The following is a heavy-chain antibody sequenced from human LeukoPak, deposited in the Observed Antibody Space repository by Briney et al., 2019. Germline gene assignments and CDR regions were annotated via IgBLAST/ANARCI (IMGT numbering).Heavy chain of an antibody. J-gene: IGHJ4*02. V-gene: IGHV4-34*01. CDR3: ARHTTVTAPFDY. CDR2: INHSGST. Sequence: SETLSLTCAVYGGSFSGYYWGWIRQPPGKGLEWIGEINHSGSTNYNPSLKSRVTISVDTSKNQFSLKLSSVTAADTAVYYCARHTTVTAPFDYWGQGTLVTVSS. CDR1: GGSFSGYY. D-gene: IGHD4-17*01.